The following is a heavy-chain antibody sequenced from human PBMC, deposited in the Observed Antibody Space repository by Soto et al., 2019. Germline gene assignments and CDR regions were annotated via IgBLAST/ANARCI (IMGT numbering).Heavy chain of an antibody. CDR2: MNPNSGNT. CDR3: ASVPYYFWSGYPPNGMDV. V-gene: IGHV1-8*01. D-gene: IGHD3-3*01. J-gene: IGHJ6*02. CDR1: GYTFTSYD. Sequence: QVQLVQSGAEVKKPGASVKVSCKASGYTFTSYDINWVRQATGQGLEWMGWMNPNSGNTGYAQKFQGRVTMTRNTSISTAYMELSSLRSEDTAVYYCASVPYYFWSGYPPNGMDVWGQGTTVTVSS.